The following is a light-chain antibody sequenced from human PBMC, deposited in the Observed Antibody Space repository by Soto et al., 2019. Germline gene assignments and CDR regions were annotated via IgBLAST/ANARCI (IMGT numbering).Light chain of an antibody. CDR1: QSVSRN. V-gene: IGKV3-15*01. Sequence: EIVMTQSPATLSVSPGERATLSCRASQSVSRNLAWYQQTPGQAPRLLMYGASTRATGIPARFSGSGSGTEFTLTISSLQSEDFVVYYCQQYSDWLLYTFGQGTKLEIK. CDR3: QQYSDWLLYT. J-gene: IGKJ2*01. CDR2: GAS.